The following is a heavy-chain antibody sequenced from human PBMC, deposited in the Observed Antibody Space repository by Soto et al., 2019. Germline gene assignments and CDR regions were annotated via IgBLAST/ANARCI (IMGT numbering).Heavy chain of an antibody. CDR1: GGSTTSGDYY. CDR3: ALLCGDSSGYLRCYYGMDV. D-gene: IGHD3-22*01. J-gene: IGHJ6*02. Sequence: QVQLQESGPGLVKPSQTLSLTCTVSGGSTTSGDYYWSWIRQPPGKGLEWIGYIYYSGITHYNPSLKSRVTISVDTSKNDFSLKLTSVTAADTAVYYCALLCGDSSGYLRCYYGMDVWGQGTTVTVSS. V-gene: IGHV4-30-4*01. CDR2: IYYSGIT.